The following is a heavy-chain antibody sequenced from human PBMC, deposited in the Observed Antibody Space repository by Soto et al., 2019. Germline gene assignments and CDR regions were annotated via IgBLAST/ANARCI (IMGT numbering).Heavy chain of an antibody. V-gene: IGHV4-61*01. CDR3: ARDGGKGREVIGHY. D-gene: IGHD3-16*02. CDR1: GDSVNSENSY. Sequence: KPSETLSLTCTVSGDSVNSENSYWNWVRQSPGKGPEWPGYIYYNVGTNDNSSLKSRATILLPSSTHRISLTFTSVTAADTAVYYCARDGGKGREVIGHYWGRGILVTVSS. J-gene: IGHJ4*02. CDR2: IYYNVGT.